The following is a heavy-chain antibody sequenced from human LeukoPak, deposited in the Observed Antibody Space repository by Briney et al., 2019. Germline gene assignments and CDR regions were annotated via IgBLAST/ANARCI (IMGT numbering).Heavy chain of an antibody. CDR2: INPNSGGT. J-gene: IGHJ4*02. Sequence: ASVKVSCKASGYTFTGYYMHWVRQAPGQGLEWMGWINPNSGGTNYAQKFQCRVTMTRDTSISTAYMELSRLRSDDTAVYYCARWQSGATSFDYWGQGTLVTVSS. V-gene: IGHV1-2*02. CDR1: GYTFTGYY. CDR3: ARWQSGATSFDY. D-gene: IGHD1-26*01.